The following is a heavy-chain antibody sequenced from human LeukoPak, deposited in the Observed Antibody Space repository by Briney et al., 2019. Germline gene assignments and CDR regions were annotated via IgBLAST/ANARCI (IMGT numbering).Heavy chain of an antibody. CDR3: ARVANWACVFDY. D-gene: IGHD7-27*01. CDR1: GGSISSGGYY. V-gene: IGHV4-31*03. CDR2: IYYSGST. J-gene: IGHJ4*02. Sequence: SETLSLTCTVSGGSISSGGYYWSWLRQHPGTGLEWIGYIYYSGSTYYNPSLKSRVTISVDTSKNQFSLKLSSVTAADTAVYYCARVANWACVFDYWGQGTLVTVSS.